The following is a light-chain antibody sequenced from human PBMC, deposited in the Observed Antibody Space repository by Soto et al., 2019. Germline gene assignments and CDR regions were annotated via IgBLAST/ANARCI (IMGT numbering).Light chain of an antibody. CDR3: QQSYSTPFT. V-gene: IGKV1-39*01. CDR2: AAS. J-gene: IGKJ3*01. CDR1: QSISGY. Sequence: DVQMTQSPSSLSASVGDRVTITCRASQSISGYLNWYHQRPGKAPKLLIYAASSLQSGVPSRFSGSGSGTDLTLTISSLQPEDFATYYCQQSYSTPFTFGPGTKVDIK.